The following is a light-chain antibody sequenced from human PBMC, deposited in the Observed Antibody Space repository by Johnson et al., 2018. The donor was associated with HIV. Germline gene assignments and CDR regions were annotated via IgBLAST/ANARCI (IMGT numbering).Light chain of an antibody. CDR1: KLGDKY. V-gene: IGLV3-1*01. J-gene: IGLJ1*01. Sequence: VLTQPPSVSVSPGQTASITCSGDKLGDKYACWYQQKPGQSPVLVIYQDSKRPSGIPERFSGSKSGTSATLGITGLQTGDEADYYCGTWDSSLSANVFGTGTKVTVL. CDR2: QDS. CDR3: GTWDSSLSANV.